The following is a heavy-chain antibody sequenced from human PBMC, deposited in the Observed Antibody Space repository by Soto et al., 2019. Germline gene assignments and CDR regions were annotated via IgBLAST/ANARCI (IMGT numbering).Heavy chain of an antibody. CDR1: GDTFSFYT. Sequence: QVQLVQSGTEVKKPGSSVQVSCKASGDTFSFYTINWVRQAPGLGLEWVGRINPIVSMSNYAQKFQGRVSMTADKSTSTAYMELRSLRSDDTAMYFCAASYGSGYRAFDYWGQGALVIVPS. CDR2: INPIVSMS. D-gene: IGHD3-10*01. J-gene: IGHJ4*02. V-gene: IGHV1-69*02. CDR3: AASYGSGYRAFDY.